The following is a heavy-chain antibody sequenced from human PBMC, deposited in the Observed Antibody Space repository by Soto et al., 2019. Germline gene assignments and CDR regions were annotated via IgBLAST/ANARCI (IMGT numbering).Heavy chain of an antibody. J-gene: IGHJ6*02. CDR3: ARGTPSYYYGMDV. CDR2: ISYDGSNK. CDR1: GFTFSSYA. Sequence: QVQLVESGGGVVQPGRSLRLSCAASGFTFSSYAMHWVRQAPGKGLEWVAVISYDGSNKYYADSVKCRFTISRDNSKNTLYVQMNSLRAEDTAVHYCARGTPSYYYGMDVSGQGTTVTASS. V-gene: IGHV3-30-3*01.